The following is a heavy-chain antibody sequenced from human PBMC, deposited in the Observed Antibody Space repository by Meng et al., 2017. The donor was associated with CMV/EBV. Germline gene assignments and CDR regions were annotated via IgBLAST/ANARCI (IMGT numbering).Heavy chain of an antibody. D-gene: IGHD4-17*01. CDR1: GGSISSSSYY. J-gene: IGHJ4*02. CDR3: ARDPPGESYYFDY. Sequence: GSLRLSCTVSGGSISSSSYYWGWIRQPPGKGLEWIGSIYYSGSTYYNPSLKSRVTISVDTSKNQFSLKLSSVTAADTAVYYCARDPPGESYYFDYWGQGTLVTVS. V-gene: IGHV4-39*07. CDR2: IYYSGST.